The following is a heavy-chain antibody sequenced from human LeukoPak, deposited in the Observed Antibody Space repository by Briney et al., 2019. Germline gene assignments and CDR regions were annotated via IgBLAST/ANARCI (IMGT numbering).Heavy chain of an antibody. D-gene: IGHD5-24*01. Sequence: HPGGSLRLSCAPSGFTFRSYEMNWVRQAPGKGLEWVSYISSSGRTIYYAHSVKGRFTISRDNDKNSLYLQMNSLRAEDTAVYYCARGHNSLDYWGQGTLVTVSS. CDR3: ARGHNSLDY. CDR2: ISSSGRTI. CDR1: GFTFRSYE. J-gene: IGHJ4*02. V-gene: IGHV3-48*03.